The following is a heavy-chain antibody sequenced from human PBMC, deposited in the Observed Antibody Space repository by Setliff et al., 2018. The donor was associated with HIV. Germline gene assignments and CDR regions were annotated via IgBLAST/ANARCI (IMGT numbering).Heavy chain of an antibody. CDR1: GYTLTTFG. V-gene: IGHV7-4-1*02. J-gene: IGHJ4*02. D-gene: IGHD1-26*01. Sequence: ASVKVSCKASGYTLTTFGISWVRQAPGQGLEWMGWISTETGNPMYAQGFKGRFVFPLDTSVSTAYLQISSLKTEDTAMYYCARVGSYWSTFDYWGQGALVTVSS. CDR2: ISTETGNP. CDR3: ARVGSYWSTFDY.